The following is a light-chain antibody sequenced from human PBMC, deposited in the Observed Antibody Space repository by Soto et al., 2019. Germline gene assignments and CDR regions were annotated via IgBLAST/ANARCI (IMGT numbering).Light chain of an antibody. J-gene: IGKJ2*01. V-gene: IGKV1-39*01. CDR3: QQSYLTPRT. Sequence: IQMTQSPSSLSASVGDRVTITCRASQRISSSLNWYQHKVGSAPKLLVYAASSLQTGVPSRFSGSRSGTDFTLTISSLQPEDFATDYGQQSYLTPRTFGQGTKLESK. CDR1: QRISSS. CDR2: AAS.